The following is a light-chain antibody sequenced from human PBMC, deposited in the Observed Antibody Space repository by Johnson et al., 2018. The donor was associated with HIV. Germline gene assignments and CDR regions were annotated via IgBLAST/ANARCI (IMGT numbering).Light chain of an antibody. CDR2: ENN. Sequence: HSVLTQPPSVSVAPGQKVTISCSGTNSNIGNNFVSWYQQFPGTAPRLLIYENNKRPSGIADRFSGSKSGMSATLAITGLQTGDGADYYCGTWDSSLSAGGGFGTGTKVTVL. CDR3: GTWDSSLSAGGG. CDR1: NSNIGNNF. J-gene: IGLJ1*01. V-gene: IGLV1-51*02.